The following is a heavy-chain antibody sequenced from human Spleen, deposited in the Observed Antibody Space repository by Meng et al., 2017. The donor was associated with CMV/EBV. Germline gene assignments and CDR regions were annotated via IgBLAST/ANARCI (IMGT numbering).Heavy chain of an antibody. V-gene: IGHV3-48*04. CDR3: ARDLRHYHYGMDV. Sequence: GGSLRLSCAASGFTFSSYAMSWVRRAPGKGLEWVSHISGGTTYSMYYADSVKGRFTISRDNAKNSLYLQINSLRVEDTAVYYCARDLRHYHYGMDVWGQGTTVTVSS. CDR2: ISGGTTYSM. CDR1: GFTFSSYA. J-gene: IGHJ6*02. D-gene: IGHD6-6*01.